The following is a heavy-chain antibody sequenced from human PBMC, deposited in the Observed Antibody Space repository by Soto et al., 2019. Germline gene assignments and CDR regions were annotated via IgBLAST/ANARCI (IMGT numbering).Heavy chain of an antibody. Sequence: QVQLVQSGAEVKKPGSSVKVSCKASGGTFSSYAISWVRQAPGQGLEWMGGIIPIFGTANYAQKFQGRVTITADEATSTAYMGRTSLRSEDTAVYYCARHVPAAGYYYGMDGWGQGATVTVSS. CDR3: ARHVPAAGYYYGMDG. V-gene: IGHV1-69*12. CDR2: IIPIFGTA. J-gene: IGHJ6*02. D-gene: IGHD2-2*01. CDR1: GGTFSSYA.